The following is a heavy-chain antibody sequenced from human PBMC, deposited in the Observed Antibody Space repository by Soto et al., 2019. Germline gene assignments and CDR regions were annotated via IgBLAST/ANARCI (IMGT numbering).Heavy chain of an antibody. V-gene: IGHV3-21*01. CDR1: GFTFSIYS. CDR2: ISSSSSYI. J-gene: IGHJ4*02. Sequence: GGSLRLSCAASGFTFSIYSMNWVRQAPGKGLEWVSSISSSSSYIYYADSVKGRFTISRDNAKNSLYLQMNSLRAEDTAVYYCARDWYCSGGSCYLFDYWGQGTLVTVSS. D-gene: IGHD2-15*01. CDR3: ARDWYCSGGSCYLFDY.